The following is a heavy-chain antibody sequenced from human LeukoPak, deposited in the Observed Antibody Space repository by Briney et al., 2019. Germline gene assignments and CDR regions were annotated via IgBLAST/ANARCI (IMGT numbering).Heavy chain of an antibody. CDR2: ISYDGSNK. CDR1: GFTFSSYA. V-gene: IGHV3-30-3*01. D-gene: IGHD3-10*01. CDR3: ARGPAWFGELFFAFDI. Sequence: GGSLRLSCAASGFTFSSYAMHWVRQAPGKGLEWVAVISYDGSNKYYADSVKGRFTISRDNSKNTLYLQMNSLRAEDTAVYYCARGPAWFGELFFAFDIWGQGTMVTVSS. J-gene: IGHJ3*02.